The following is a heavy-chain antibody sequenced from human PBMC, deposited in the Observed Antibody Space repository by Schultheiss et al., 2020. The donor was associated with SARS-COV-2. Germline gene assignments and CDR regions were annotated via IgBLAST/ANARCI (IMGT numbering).Heavy chain of an antibody. D-gene: IGHD6-13*01. CDR1: GGSISSYY. V-gene: IGHV4-59*12. CDR3: ARARWSSIGGMDV. Sequence: SETLSLTCTVSGGSISSYYWSWIRQPPGKGLEWIGYIYYSGSTYYNPSLKSRVTISVDTSKNQFSLKLSSVTAADTAVYYCARARWSSIGGMDVWGQGTTVTVSS. J-gene: IGHJ6*02. CDR2: IYYSGST.